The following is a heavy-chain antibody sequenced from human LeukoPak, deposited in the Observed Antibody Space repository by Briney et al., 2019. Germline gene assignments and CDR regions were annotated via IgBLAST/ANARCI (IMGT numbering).Heavy chain of an antibody. D-gene: IGHD5-24*01. CDR2: IYYSGNT. CDR3: ARAGRKWLQRNFDY. CDR1: GFSISSSNSY. J-gene: IGHJ4*02. V-gene: IGHV4-39*01. Sequence: PSETLSLTCTVSGFSISSSNSYWGWIRQPPGKGLEWIGSIYYSGNTYYNASLKSQVSISIDTSKNQFSLKLSSVTAADTAVYYCARAGRKWLQRNFDYWGQETLVTVSS.